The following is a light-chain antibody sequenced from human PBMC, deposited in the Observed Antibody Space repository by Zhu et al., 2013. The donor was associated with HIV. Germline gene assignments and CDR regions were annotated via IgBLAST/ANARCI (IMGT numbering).Light chain of an antibody. CDR3: ASWDDSLNGWL. CDR2: YNN. Sequence: QSVLTQPLSVSEVPRQRVTISCSGSSSNIGNNAVNWYRQVPGKAPKLLIYYNNLLPSGVSDRFSGSKSGTSASLAISGLQSEDEAEYYCASWDDSLNGWLFGGGTKLTVL. V-gene: IGLV1-36*01. CDR1: SSNIGNNA. J-gene: IGLJ2*01.